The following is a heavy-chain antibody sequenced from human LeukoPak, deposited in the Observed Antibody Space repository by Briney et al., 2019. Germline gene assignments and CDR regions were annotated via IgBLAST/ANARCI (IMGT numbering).Heavy chain of an antibody. CDR3: AGERGEEYSSGWYKTNYFYN. Sequence: SETLSLTCTVSGDSFTSVTDYWAWIRQPPGRGLEWIASGDYSGGTYYNPSLESRVAISADMSKYQISLKLTSVTGADTAVYYCAGERGEEYSSGWYKTNYFYNWGQGIRVTVSS. D-gene: IGHD6-19*01. V-gene: IGHV4-39*07. J-gene: IGHJ4*02. CDR1: GDSFTSVTDY. CDR2: GDYSGGT.